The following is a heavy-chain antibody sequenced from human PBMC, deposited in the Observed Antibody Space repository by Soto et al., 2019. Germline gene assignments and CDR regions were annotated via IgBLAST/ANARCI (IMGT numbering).Heavy chain of an antibody. CDR1: GYPFTHYG. Sequence: ASVKVSCKSSGYPFTHYGITWVRQAPGQGLEWMGWISPFNGNTNYGQTLQGRVTITADKSTSTAYMELSSLRSEDTAVYCCARLRDSDGMDVWGQGTTVTVSS. V-gene: IGHV1-18*01. CDR2: ISPFNGNT. D-gene: IGHD1-26*01. CDR3: ARLRDSDGMDV. J-gene: IGHJ6*02.